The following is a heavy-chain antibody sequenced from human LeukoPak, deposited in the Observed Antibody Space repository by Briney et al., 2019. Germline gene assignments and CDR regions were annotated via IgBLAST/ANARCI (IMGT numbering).Heavy chain of an antibody. V-gene: IGHV4-39*07. CDR1: GGSISSSGYY. Sequence: MASETLSLTCTVSGGSISSSGYYWSWIRQPPGKGLEWIGEINHSGSTNYNPSLKSRVTISVDTSKNQFSLKLSSVTAADTAVYYCARGNSSGWYLGRFDYWGQGTLVTVSS. J-gene: IGHJ4*02. CDR2: INHSGST. CDR3: ARGNSSGWYLGRFDY. D-gene: IGHD6-19*01.